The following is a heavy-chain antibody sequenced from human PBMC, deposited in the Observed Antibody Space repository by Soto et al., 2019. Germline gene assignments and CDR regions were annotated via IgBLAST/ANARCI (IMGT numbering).Heavy chain of an antibody. CDR3: ARDKDRQQLGGNYYYIMDV. Sequence: QVQLVQSGAEVKKPGSSVKVSCKTSGGTFRTSAISWVRQAPGHGLEWMGGIMPVFPTPDYAQKFQGRVTITAHESTSTAYMGLSSLGSEDTAVYYCARDKDRQQLGGNYYYIMDVWGQGTTVTVSS. CDR2: IMPVFPTP. V-gene: IGHV1-69*12. D-gene: IGHD3-3*02. CDR1: GGTFRTSA. J-gene: IGHJ6*02.